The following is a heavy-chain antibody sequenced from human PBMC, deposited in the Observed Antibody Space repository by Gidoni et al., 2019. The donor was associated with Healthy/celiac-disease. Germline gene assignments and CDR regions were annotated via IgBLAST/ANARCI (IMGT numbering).Heavy chain of an antibody. D-gene: IGHD6-13*01. CDR1: GFTFSSYA. V-gene: IGHV3-30-3*01. CDR3: ARAYRPGTRGGAFDI. Sequence: QVQLVESGGGVVQPGRSLRLSCAASGFTFSSYAMHWVRQAPGKGLEWVAVISYDGSNKYYADSVKGRFTISRDNSKNTLYLQMNSLRAEDTAVYYCARAYRPGTRGGAFDIWGQGTMVTVSS. CDR2: ISYDGSNK. J-gene: IGHJ3*02.